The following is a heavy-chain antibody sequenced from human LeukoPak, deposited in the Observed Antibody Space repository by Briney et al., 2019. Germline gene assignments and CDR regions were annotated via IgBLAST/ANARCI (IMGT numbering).Heavy chain of an antibody. CDR3: AKEAIVMVRGVIALDY. D-gene: IGHD3-10*01. Sequence: SCKVSGYTLTELSMHWVRQAPGKGLEWVAVISYDGSNKYYADSVKGRFTISRDNCKNTLYLQMNSLRAEDTAVYYCAKEAIVMVRGVIALDYWGQGTLVTVSS. J-gene: IGHJ4*02. CDR2: ISYDGSNK. V-gene: IGHV3-30*18. CDR1: GYTLTELS.